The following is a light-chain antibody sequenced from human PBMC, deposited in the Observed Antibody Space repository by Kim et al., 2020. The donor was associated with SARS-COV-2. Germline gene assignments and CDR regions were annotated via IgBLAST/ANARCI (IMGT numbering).Light chain of an antibody. J-gene: IGKJ4*01. CDR2: GAS. CDR3: QQYGTSPLT. CDR1: QSVSSNY. V-gene: IGKV3-20*01. Sequence: SPGERATLSCMASQSVSSNYLAWYQQKPGQAPRLLIYGASSRAAGIPDRFSGSGSGTDFTLTISRLEPEDFAVYYCQQYGTSPLTFGGGTKVEIK.